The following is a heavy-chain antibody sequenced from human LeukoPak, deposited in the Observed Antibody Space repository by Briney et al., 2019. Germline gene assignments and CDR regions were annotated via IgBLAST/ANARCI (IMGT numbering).Heavy chain of an antibody. D-gene: IGHD3-22*01. CDR3: AKGRGYYETSGYGRSWDY. CDR2: ISDSGGST. J-gene: IGHJ4*02. V-gene: IGHV3-23*01. CDR1: GFTFSSYA. Sequence: GGSLRLSCAASGFTFSSYAMSWVRQAPGKGLEWVSAISDSGGSTYYADSVKGRFIISRDNSKHTLYLQMSSLRAEDTAIYYCAKGRGYYETSGYGRSWDYWGQGTLVTVSS.